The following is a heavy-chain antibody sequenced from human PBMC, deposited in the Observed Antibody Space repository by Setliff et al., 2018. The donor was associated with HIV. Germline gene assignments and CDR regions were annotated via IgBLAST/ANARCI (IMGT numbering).Heavy chain of an antibody. CDR1: GLPFYNYW. Sequence: QAGGSLRLSCVASGLPFYNYWMTWLRRAPGRGLEWVANIKQDGSDMHYIESVKGRFTIFRDNAKNSVFLQMNSLRAEDTGVYYCATQTGFYNSHWYDYWGQGTMVTVS. D-gene: IGHD6-13*01. J-gene: IGHJ4*02. CDR3: ATQTGFYNSHWYDY. V-gene: IGHV3-7*01. CDR2: IKQDGSDM.